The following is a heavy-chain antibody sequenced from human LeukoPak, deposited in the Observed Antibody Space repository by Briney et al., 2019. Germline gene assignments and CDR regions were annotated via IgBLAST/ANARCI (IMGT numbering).Heavy chain of an antibody. D-gene: IGHD5-18*01. J-gene: IGHJ5*01. CDR1: GGSISSSSYY. Sequence: SETLSLTCTVSGGSISSSSYYWGWIRQPPGKGLEWIGSIYYSGSTYYNPSLKSRVTISVDTSKNQFSLKLSSVTAADTAVYXCXSTSTWIQLWYPIGWFDXWGXXXXVTV. CDR3: XSTSTWIQLWYPIGWFDX. CDR2: IYYSGST. V-gene: IGHV4-39*01.